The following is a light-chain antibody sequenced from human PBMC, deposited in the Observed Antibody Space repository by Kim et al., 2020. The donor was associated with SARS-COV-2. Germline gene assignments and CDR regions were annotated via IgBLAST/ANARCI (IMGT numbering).Light chain of an antibody. V-gene: IGLV3-9*01. J-gene: IGLJ3*02. CDR3: QVWDSSTWV. Sequence: LTLGQTARITCGGNHLGSKNVHWYQQKPGQAPVLVIYRDSNRPSGIPERSSGSNSGNTATLTISRAQAGDEADYYCQVWDSSTWVFGGGTQLTVL. CDR1: HLGSKN. CDR2: RDS.